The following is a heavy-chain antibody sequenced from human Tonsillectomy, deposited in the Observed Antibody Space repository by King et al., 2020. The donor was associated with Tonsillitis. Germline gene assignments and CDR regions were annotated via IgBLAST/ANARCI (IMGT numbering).Heavy chain of an antibody. Sequence: VQLQESGPGLVKPSETLSLTCTVSGGSIRSNYWSWIRQPPGKGLEWIGYIYNSGSTNYNPSLKSRVTISVDPSKNQFSLKLRSVTAADTAVDYCARGRGISPWGGSGSSYFDYWGQGTLVTVSS. V-gene: IGHV4-59*01. CDR3: ARGRGISPWGGSGSSYFDY. J-gene: IGHJ4*02. D-gene: IGHD3-10*01. CDR1: GGSIRSNY. CDR2: IYNSGST.